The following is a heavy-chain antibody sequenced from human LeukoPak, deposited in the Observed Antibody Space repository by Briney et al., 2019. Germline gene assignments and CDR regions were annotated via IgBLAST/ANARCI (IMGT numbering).Heavy chain of an antibody. CDR2: ISGDNGQT. CDR1: GYTFSNYA. V-gene: IGHV1-18*01. D-gene: IGHD1-26*01. J-gene: IGHJ4*02. CDR3: ARDPGTYTGSYYGLN. Sequence: GGSVKVSCKASGYTFSNYAITWVRQAPGQGLEWMGWISGDNGQTKYAQNFQDRVTMTTDTPTSTAYLELESLRSDDTAVYYCARDPGTYTGSYYGLNWGQGTLVTV.